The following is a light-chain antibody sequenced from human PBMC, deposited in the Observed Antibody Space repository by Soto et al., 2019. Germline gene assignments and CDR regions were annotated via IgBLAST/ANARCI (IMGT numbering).Light chain of an antibody. Sequence: QSALTRPASVSGSPGQSITISCTGTSSDVGIYDLVSWYKHHPGRAPQLIIYDVTKRPSGVSNRFSGSKSGNTASLTISGLQAEDEADYYCCSYAGSSTFVFGTGTKLTVL. CDR3: CSYAGSSTFV. J-gene: IGLJ1*01. CDR2: DVT. CDR1: SSDVGIYDL. V-gene: IGLV2-23*02.